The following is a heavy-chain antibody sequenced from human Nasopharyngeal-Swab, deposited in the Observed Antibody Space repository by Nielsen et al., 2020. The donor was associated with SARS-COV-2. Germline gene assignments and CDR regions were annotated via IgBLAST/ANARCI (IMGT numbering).Heavy chain of an antibody. V-gene: IGHV5-10-1*01. D-gene: IGHD2-15*01. J-gene: IGHJ6*02. CDR2: IDPSDSYT. CDR3: ARDSCSGGSCSPLGYYGMDV. Sequence: VRQMPGKGLEWMGRIDPSDSYTNYSPSFQGYVTISADKSISTAYLQWSSLKASDTAMYYCARDSCSGGSCSPLGYYGMDVWGQGTTVTVSS.